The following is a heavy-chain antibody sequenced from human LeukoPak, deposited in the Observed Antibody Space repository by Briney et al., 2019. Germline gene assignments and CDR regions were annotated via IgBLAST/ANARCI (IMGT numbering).Heavy chain of an antibody. J-gene: IGHJ4*02. D-gene: IGHD3-3*01. V-gene: IGHV3-23*01. Sequence: PGGSLRLSCAASGFTLSSYAMSWVRQAPGKGLELVSAISGSGGSTYYADSVKGRFTISRDNSKNTRYLEMNGRRAEDTAVYYCAKGDFGVVFPYYFYYWGQGTLVTVSS. CDR3: AKGDFGVVFPYYFYY. CDR1: GFTLSSYA. CDR2: ISGSGGST.